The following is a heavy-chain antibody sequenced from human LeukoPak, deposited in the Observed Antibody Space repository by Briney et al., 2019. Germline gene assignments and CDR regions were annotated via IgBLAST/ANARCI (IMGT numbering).Heavy chain of an antibody. V-gene: IGHV1-8*02. CDR3: ARTITFGDY. J-gene: IGHJ4*02. Sequence: GASVKVSCKASGGTFSSYAISWVRQAPGQGLEWMGWMNPNSGNTGYAQKFQGRVTMTRNTSISTAYMELSSLRSEDTAVYYCARTITFGDYWGQGTLVTVSS. D-gene: IGHD3-16*01. CDR2: MNPNSGNT. CDR1: GGTFSSYA.